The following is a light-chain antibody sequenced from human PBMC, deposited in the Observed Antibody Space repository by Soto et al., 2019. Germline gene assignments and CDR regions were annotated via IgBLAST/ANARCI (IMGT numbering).Light chain of an antibody. CDR2: GAS. J-gene: IGKJ5*01. CDR3: QQYNNWHPIT. CDR1: QSVSSN. Sequence: EIVMRLSPATLRLSPGERATLSCRASQSVSSNLAWYQQKPGQAPRLLIYGASTRATGIPARFSGSGSGTEFALTISSLQSEDFAVHYCQQYNNWHPITFGQGTRLEIK. V-gene: IGKV3-15*01.